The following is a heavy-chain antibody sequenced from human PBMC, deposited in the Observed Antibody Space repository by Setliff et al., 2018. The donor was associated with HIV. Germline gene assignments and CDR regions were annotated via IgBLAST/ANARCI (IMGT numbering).Heavy chain of an antibody. CDR2: TIPMSDIP. CDR3: VRVGPWYYGRSGYLASWDY. V-gene: IGHV1-69*10. D-gene: IGHD3-22*01. J-gene: IGHJ4*02. Sequence: GASVKVSCKASGFTFNHYALSWVRQAPGQRPEWMGGTIPMSDIPNYAQNFQGRVTITADHSTTTTYMELSSLSSEDTAVYYCVRVGPWYYGRSGYLASWDYWGQGTQVT. CDR1: GFTFNHYA.